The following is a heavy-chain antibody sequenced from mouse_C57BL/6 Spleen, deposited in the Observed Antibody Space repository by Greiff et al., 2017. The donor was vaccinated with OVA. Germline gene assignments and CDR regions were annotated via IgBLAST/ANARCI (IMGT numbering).Heavy chain of an antibody. D-gene: IGHD4-1*01. J-gene: IGHJ1*03. CDR1: GYTFTSYG. Sequence: QVQLQQSGAELARPGASVKLSCKASGYTFTSYGISWVKQRPGQGLEWIGEIYTRSGNTYYNEKFKGKATLTADKSSSTVYMELRRLTSEDSAVYFCARTRNWDWYFDVWGTGTMVTVSS. CDR3: ARTRNWDWYFDV. CDR2: IYTRSGNT. V-gene: IGHV1-81*01.